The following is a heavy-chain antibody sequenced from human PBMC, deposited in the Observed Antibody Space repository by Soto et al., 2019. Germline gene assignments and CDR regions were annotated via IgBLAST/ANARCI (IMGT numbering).Heavy chain of an antibody. D-gene: IGHD2-21*02. CDR3: TRDGRGLGRLSLFEY. J-gene: IGHJ4*02. V-gene: IGHV3-53*01. Sequence: GGPLHLSCASSGFPVNSDYMNLVRQPPGKGLEWVASIYSGETTYYADSVRGRFTISSDKSKNTLYFQLSSLRIEDTAVYYCTRDGRGLGRLSLFEYWGQGVLVNVSS. CDR2: IYSGETT. CDR1: GFPVNSDY.